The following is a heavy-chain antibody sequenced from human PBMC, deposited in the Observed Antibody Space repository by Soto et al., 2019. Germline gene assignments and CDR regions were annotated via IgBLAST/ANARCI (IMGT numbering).Heavy chain of an antibody. Sequence: QVQLVQSGAEVRKPGSSVKVSCVASGGTFSTSAMNWVRQAPGQGLEWVGGIIPVFGTPTYAQSLQGRVTITVDVSTTTAYMELTRLRPEDTAVYYCATQLTGDLELWGQGTLVIVSS. CDR2: IIPVFGTP. CDR3: ATQLTGDLEL. J-gene: IGHJ4*02. CDR1: GGTFSTSA. D-gene: IGHD7-27*01. V-gene: IGHV1-69*13.